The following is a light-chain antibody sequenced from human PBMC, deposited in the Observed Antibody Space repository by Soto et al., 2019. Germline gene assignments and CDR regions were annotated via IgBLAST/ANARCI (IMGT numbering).Light chain of an antibody. CDR2: GAS. CDR3: QQYGSSSWT. Sequence: EIVLTQSPGTLSLSPGERATLSCRASQSVSSSDLDWYQQKPGQAPRLLIYGASSRATGIPDRFSGSGSGTDFTLTISRLEPKDFAVYYCQQYGSSSWTFGQGTKVEIK. J-gene: IGKJ1*01. CDR1: QSVSSSD. V-gene: IGKV3-20*01.